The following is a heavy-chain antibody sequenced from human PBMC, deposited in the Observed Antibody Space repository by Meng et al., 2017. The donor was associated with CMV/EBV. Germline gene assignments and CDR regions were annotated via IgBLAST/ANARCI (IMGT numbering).Heavy chain of an antibody. CDR1: GLIFSSYW. D-gene: IGHD3-10*01. V-gene: IGHV3-7*01. CDR2: IKQDGSEK. CDR3: ARLFTDAFDI. J-gene: IGHJ3*02. Sequence: GGSLRLSCAASGLIFSSYWMSWVRQAPGKGLEWVANIKQDGSEKYYVDSVKGRFTISRDNAKNSLYLQMNSLRAEDTAVYYCARLFTDAFDIWGQGTMVTVSS.